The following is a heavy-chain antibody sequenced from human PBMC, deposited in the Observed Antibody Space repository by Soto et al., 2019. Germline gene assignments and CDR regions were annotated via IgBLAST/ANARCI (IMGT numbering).Heavy chain of an antibody. CDR2: TDHSGST. Sequence: SETLSLTCGVHGGSINGYYWSWIRQSPGKGLEWIGETDHSGSTNYNPSLRSRVTMSVDTSKNQISLKLSSVTAADTAVYYCARELDFYDSGTYYKSADWFGPWGQGTLVTVSS. CDR1: GGSINGYY. D-gene: IGHD3-10*01. V-gene: IGHV4-34*01. J-gene: IGHJ5*02. CDR3: ARELDFYDSGTYYKSADWFGP.